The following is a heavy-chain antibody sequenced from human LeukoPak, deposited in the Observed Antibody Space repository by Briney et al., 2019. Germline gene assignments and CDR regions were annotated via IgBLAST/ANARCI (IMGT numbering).Heavy chain of an antibody. CDR3: ASAGLYGSGSYLSIDY. V-gene: IGHV4-30-4*01. J-gene: IGHJ4*02. CDR1: GGSISSGDYY. CDR2: IYYSGST. D-gene: IGHD3-10*01. Sequence: SETLSLTCTVSGGSISSGDYYWSWIRQPPGKGLEWIGYIYYSGSTYYNPSLKSRVTISVDTSKNQFSLKLSSVTAADTAVYYCASAGLYGSGSYLSIDYWGQGTLVTVSS.